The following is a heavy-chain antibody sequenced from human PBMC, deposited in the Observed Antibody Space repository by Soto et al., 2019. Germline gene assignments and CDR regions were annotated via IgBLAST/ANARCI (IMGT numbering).Heavy chain of an antibody. Sequence: GGSLRLSCAASGFPFSSYGMHWVRQAPGKGLDWVGVIWYDGSNKDYAESVKGRFTISRDNSKNMLYLQMNSLRADDTAVYYCASSINWGQGTLATVSS. J-gene: IGHJ4*02. CDR1: GFPFSSYG. CDR3: ASSIN. V-gene: IGHV3-33*03. CDR2: IWYDGSNK.